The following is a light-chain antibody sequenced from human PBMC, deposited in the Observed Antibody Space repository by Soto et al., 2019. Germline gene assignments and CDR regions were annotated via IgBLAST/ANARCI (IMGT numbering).Light chain of an antibody. Sequence: EILMTQSPATLSVSPGERATLACRASQSVGNKLAWYQQKPGQAPRLLISGISTRATGIPVRFRGSGSGTEFTLTISSLQSEDSAVYYCHQYNSWPRGTFGPGTKVEIK. V-gene: IGKV3-15*01. CDR2: GIS. J-gene: IGKJ3*01. CDR1: QSVGNK. CDR3: HQYNSWPRGT.